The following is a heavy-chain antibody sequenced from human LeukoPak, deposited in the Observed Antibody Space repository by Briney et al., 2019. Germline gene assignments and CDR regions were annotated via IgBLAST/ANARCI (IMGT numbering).Heavy chain of an antibody. CDR3: ARRVGYYSSNHRFDY. V-gene: IGHV4-34*01. CDR1: GGSFSGYY. D-gene: IGHD3-22*01. Sequence: SETLSLTCAVYGGSFSGYYWSWIRQPPGKGLEWIGEINHSGSTNYNPSLKSRDTISVDTSKNQFSLKLSSVTAADTAVYYCARRVGYYSSNHRFDYWGQGTLVTVSS. CDR2: INHSGST. J-gene: IGHJ4*02.